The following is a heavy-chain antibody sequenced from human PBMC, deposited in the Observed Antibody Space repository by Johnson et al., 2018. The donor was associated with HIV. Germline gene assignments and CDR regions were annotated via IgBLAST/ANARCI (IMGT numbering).Heavy chain of an antibody. CDR3: ARGRRAGVKGAFDI. Sequence: QVLLVESGGGLVKPGGSLRLSCAASGFTFSSYAMHWVRQAPGKGLEWVAVISYDVSNKYYADSVRGRFTISRDNSKNTLYLQMNSLRAEDTTVYYCARGRRAGVKGAFDIWGQGTMVTVSS. J-gene: IGHJ3*02. CDR1: GFTFSSYA. V-gene: IGHV3-30*04. D-gene: IGHD2-21*01. CDR2: ISYDVSNK.